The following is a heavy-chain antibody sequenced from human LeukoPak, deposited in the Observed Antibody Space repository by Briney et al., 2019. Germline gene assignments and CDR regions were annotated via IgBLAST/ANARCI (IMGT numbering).Heavy chain of an antibody. CDR3: AKVGYYYDSSGYYDY. Sequence: PGGSLRLSCAASGFIVSTSNMNWVRQAPGKGLEWVSAISGSGGSTDYADSVKGRFTISRDNSKNTLYLQMNSLRAEDTAVYYCAKVGYYYDSSGYYDYWGQGTLVTVSS. D-gene: IGHD3-22*01. CDR2: ISGSGGST. V-gene: IGHV3-23*01. CDR1: GFIVSTSN. J-gene: IGHJ4*02.